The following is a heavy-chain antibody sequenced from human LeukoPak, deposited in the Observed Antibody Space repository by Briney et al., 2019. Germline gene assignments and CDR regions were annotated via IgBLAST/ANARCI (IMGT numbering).Heavy chain of an antibody. CDR2: IKDDGSAQ. CDR1: GFAFSTYW. J-gene: IGHJ6*03. V-gene: IGHV3-7*01. D-gene: IGHD3-16*01. Sequence: GGSLRLSCAASGFAFSTYWMTWVRQAPGKGLEWVADIKDDGSAQYYVDSVRGRFIISRDNSKNTLYLQMHSLRAEDTALYYCAKPVIPSAYQGTYYMDVWGKGTTVTVSS. CDR3: AKPVIPSAYQGTYYMDV.